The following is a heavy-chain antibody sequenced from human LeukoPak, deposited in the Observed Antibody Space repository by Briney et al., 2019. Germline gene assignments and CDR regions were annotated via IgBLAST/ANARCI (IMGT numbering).Heavy chain of an antibody. CDR3: ARVGSIQLWLESYYYYYMDV. V-gene: IGHV7-4-1*04. CDR2: INTNTGNP. CDR1: GYTFTSYA. J-gene: IGHJ6*03. D-gene: IGHD5-18*01. Sequence: ASVKVSCTASGYTFTSYAMNWVRQAPGQGLEWMGWINTNTGNPTYAQGFTGRFVFSLDTSVSMAYLQISSLKAEDTAVYYCARVGSIQLWLESYYYYYMDVWGKGTTVTVSS.